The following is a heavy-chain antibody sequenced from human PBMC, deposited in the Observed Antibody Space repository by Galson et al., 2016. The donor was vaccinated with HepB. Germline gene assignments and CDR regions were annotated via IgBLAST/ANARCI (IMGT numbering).Heavy chain of an antibody. CDR2: IYYSGST. D-gene: IGHD5-18*01. Sequence: TLSLTCTVSGGSISSADYYWSWIRQHAGKGLEWIGYIYYSGSTYYNPSLKSRVTMSIDTSKNQFSLKMTSVTVADTAVYYCARGYSYGGGIYWGRGTLVTVSS. V-gene: IGHV4-31*03. CDR1: GGSISSADYY. CDR3: ARGYSYGGGIY. J-gene: IGHJ1*01.